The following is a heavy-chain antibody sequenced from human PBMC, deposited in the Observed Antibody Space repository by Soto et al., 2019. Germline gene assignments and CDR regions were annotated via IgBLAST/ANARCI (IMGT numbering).Heavy chain of an antibody. J-gene: IGHJ4*02. Sequence: GESLKISCQCSVYTFSNFWLAWVRQLPGKGLEWMGIIYPGDYETRYSPSFHGKVTISADRSIGTAYLQWSSLEASDSAFYFCARSPRSSPYFDYWGQGALVTVS. V-gene: IGHV5-51*01. CDR1: VYTFSNFW. CDR2: IYPGDYET. D-gene: IGHD6-13*01. CDR3: ARSPRSSPYFDY.